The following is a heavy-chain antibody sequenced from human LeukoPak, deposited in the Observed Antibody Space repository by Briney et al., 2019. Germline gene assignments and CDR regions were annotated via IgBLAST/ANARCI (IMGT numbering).Heavy chain of an antibody. Sequence: GRSLRLSCAAFGFSFSNSWMHWVRRAPGKGLVWVGRINTYGTSITYGDSVEGRFTISRDNAKNSLYLEMNSLRNDDTAVYYCPRGSTTVTTKDWFDPWGQGTQVTVSS. CDR2: INTYGTSI. CDR3: PRGSTTVTTKDWFDP. J-gene: IGHJ5*02. CDR1: GFSFSNSW. D-gene: IGHD4-17*01. V-gene: IGHV3-74*03.